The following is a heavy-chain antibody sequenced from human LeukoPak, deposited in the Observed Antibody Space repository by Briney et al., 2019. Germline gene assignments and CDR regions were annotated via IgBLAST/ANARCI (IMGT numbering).Heavy chain of an antibody. J-gene: IGHJ5*02. CDR2: IIPIFGTA. V-gene: IGHV1-69*05. CDR1: GYTFTSYD. D-gene: IGHD4/OR15-4a*01. CDR3: ARGKVLLDWFDP. Sequence: EASVKVSCKASGYTFTSYDINWVRQATGQGLEWMGGIIPIFGTANYAQKFQDRVTITTDESTSTAYMELSSLRSEDTAVYYCARGKVLLDWFDPWGQGTLVTVSS.